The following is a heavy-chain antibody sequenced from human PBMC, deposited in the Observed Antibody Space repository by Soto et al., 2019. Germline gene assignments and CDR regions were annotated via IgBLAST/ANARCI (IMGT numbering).Heavy chain of an antibody. D-gene: IGHD5-18*01. CDR1: GGSISSGGYY. CDR3: ASYDGTAMSLDY. V-gene: IGHV4-61*08. CDR2: INHSGST. J-gene: IGHJ4*02. Sequence: SETLSLTCTVSGGSISSGGYYWSWIRQHPGKGLEWIGYINHSGSTNYNPSLKSRVTISVDTSKNQFSLKLSSVTAADTAVYYCASYDGTAMSLDYWGQGTLVTVSS.